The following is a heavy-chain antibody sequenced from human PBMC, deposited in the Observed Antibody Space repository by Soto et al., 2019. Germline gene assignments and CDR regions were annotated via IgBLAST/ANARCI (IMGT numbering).Heavy chain of an antibody. J-gene: IGHJ5*02. CDR3: ERGLVTMVRGVIITDWFDP. Sequence: ETLSLTGAVYGGSFSGYYWSWIRQPPGKGLEWIGEINHSGSTNYNPSLKSRVTISVDTSKNQFSLKLSSVTAADTAVYYCERGLVTMVRGVIITDWFDPWGQGTLVTVYS. D-gene: IGHD3-10*01. V-gene: IGHV4-34*01. CDR1: GGSFSGYY. CDR2: INHSGST.